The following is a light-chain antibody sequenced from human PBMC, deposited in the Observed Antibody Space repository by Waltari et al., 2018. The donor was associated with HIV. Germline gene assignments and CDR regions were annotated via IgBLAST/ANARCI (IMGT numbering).Light chain of an antibody. CDR2: EVT. V-gene: IGLV2-14*01. Sequence: QSALTQPASVSGSPGQSLTISCTGTTRDIGGYNYVSWYQQHPGKAPKLLIYEVTHRPSGISYRFSGSKSGNTASMTISGLQAEDEADYYCSSYTTTTTILFGGGTKVTVL. CDR3: SSYTTTTTIL. J-gene: IGLJ3*02. CDR1: TRDIGGYNY.